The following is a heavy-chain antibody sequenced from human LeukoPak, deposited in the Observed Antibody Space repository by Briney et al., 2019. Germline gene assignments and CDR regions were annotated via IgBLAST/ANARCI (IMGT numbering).Heavy chain of an antibody. CDR2: ITTNGDKT. V-gene: IGHV3-64*01. D-gene: IGHD1-26*01. J-gene: IGHJ4*02. CDR3: ARGGATTLFDY. CDR1: GFTFSSYA. Sequence: GGSLRLSCAASGFTFSSYAMHWVRQAPGKGLEYVSAITTNGDKTHYGNSVKGRFTISRDNSKNTLYLQMGSLRIEDMAVYYCARGGATTLFDYWGQGTLVTVSS.